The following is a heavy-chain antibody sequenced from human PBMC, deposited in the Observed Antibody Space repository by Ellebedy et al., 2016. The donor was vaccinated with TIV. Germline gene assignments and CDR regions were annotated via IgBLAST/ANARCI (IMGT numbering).Heavy chain of an antibody. CDR2: IYYSGST. J-gene: IGHJ5*02. CDR3: ARYTTRWFDP. CDR1: GGSISSGGYY. V-gene: IGHV4-31*03. Sequence: SETLSLTCTVSGGSISSGGYYWSWIRQHPGKGLEWIGYIYYSGSTYYNPSLKSRVTISVDTSKNQFSLKLSSVTAADTAVYYCARYTTRWFDPWGQGTLVTVSS. D-gene: IGHD2/OR15-2a*01.